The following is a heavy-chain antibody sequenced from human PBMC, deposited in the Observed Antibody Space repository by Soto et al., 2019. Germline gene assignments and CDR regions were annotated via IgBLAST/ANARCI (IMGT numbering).Heavy chain of an antibody. CDR3: ARYRGEPDAVAGRGDWFDP. D-gene: IGHD6-19*01. J-gene: IGHJ5*02. CDR1: GYTFTSYG. V-gene: IGHV1-18*04. Sequence: QVQLVQSGAEAKKPGASVKVSCKASGYTFTSYGISWVRQAPGQGLEWMGWISAYNGNTNYAQKLQGRVTMTTDTSTSTAYMELRSLRSDDTAVYYCARYRGEPDAVAGRGDWFDPWGQGTLVTVSS. CDR2: ISAYNGNT.